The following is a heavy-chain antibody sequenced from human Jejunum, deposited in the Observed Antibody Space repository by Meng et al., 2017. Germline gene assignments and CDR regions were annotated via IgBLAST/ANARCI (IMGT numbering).Heavy chain of an antibody. D-gene: IGHD2-2*01. CDR2: RYYSGST. J-gene: IGHJ4*02. CDR1: GGSVSSTNCY. CDR3: AREYCISTTCYFDS. V-gene: IGHV4-61*01. Sequence: LRRESGPGPVRPSATLSRTCTVSGGSVSSTNCYWSWIRQPPGKGLEWIGYRYYSGSTNYNPSLKSRVTISVDTSKSQFSLKLFSVTAADTAVYYCAREYCISTTCYFDSWGQGTLVTVSS.